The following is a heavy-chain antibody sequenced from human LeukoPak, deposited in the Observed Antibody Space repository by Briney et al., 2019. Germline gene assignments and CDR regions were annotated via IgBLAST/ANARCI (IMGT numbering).Heavy chain of an antibody. CDR3: ARVSSSWYGLVFAFDY. V-gene: IGHV4-30-4*01. CDR1: GASIRSGDYY. J-gene: IGHJ4*02. CDR2: IYDSGST. D-gene: IGHD6-13*01. Sequence: PSETLSLTCTVSGASIRSGDYYWSWIRQPPGKGLEWIGYIYDSGSTYYNPSLKSRITISVDTSENRFSLKLSSVTATDTAVYYCARVSSSWYGLVFAFDYWGQGTLVTVSS.